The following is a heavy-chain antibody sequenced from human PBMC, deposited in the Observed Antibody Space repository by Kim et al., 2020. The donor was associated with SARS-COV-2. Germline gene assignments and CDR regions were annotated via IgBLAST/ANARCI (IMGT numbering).Heavy chain of an antibody. CDR1: GFTFSSYA. D-gene: IGHD3-10*01. Sequence: GGSLRLSCAASGFTFSSYAMSWVRQAPGKGLEWVSVIYSGGSSTYYADSVKGRFTISRDNSKNTLYLQMNSLRAEDTAVYYCAKDRAWFSGMRAFDIWGQGTMVTVSS. V-gene: IGHV3-23*03. CDR3: AKDRAWFSGMRAFDI. CDR2: IYSGGSST. J-gene: IGHJ3*02.